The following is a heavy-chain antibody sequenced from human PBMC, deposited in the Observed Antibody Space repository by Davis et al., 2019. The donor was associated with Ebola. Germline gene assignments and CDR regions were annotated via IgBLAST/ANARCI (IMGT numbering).Heavy chain of an antibody. CDR1: GGTFSSYT. CDR2: IIPILGIA. Sequence: SVKVSCKASGGTFSSYTISWVRQAPGQGLEWMGRIIPILGIANYAQKFQGRVTITADKSTSTAYMELSSLRSEDTAVYYCARDLEQQLAYYYYGMDVWGQGTTVTVSS. J-gene: IGHJ6*02. CDR3: ARDLEQQLAYYYYGMDV. D-gene: IGHD6-13*01. V-gene: IGHV1-69*04.